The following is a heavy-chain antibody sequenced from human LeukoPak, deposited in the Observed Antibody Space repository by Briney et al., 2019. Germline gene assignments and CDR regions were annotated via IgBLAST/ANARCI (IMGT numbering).Heavy chain of an antibody. J-gene: IGHJ3*02. V-gene: IGHV4-31*03. CDR3: AREVIAAVGTDAFDI. CDR1: GGSINSGNHF. D-gene: IGHD6-13*01. CDR2: IFYSGNT. Sequence: SETLSLTCTVPGGSINSGNHFWSWIRQHPAKGLEWIGYIFYSGNTYYNPSLESRVTISVDTSKNQFSLKLNSVTAADTAVYYCAREVIAAVGTDAFDIWGQGTMVTVSS.